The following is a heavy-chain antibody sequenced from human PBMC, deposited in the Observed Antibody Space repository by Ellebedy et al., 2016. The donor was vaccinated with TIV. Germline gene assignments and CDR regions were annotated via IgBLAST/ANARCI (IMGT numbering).Heavy chain of an antibody. D-gene: IGHD1-26*01. CDR3: ATLGLVGALGDWFDP. V-gene: IGHV3-7*05. J-gene: IGHJ5*02. CDR1: GFTFNNYG. Sequence: PGGSLRLSCAASGFTFNNYGMSWVRQAPGKGLEWVGNINQDGSEKCYGDSVKGRFTISRDNAKNSVYLQMNSLRAEDTAIYYCATLGLVGALGDWFDPWGQGTLVTVSS. CDR2: INQDGSEK.